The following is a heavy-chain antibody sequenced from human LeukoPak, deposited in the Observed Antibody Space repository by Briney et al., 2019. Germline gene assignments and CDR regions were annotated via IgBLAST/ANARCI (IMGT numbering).Heavy chain of an antibody. CDR3: ARGDLPTTHY. J-gene: IGHJ4*02. Sequence: GGSLRLSCAASGFTFSSYPMHWVRQAPGQGLEWVALTLHDGDNNYYADSVRGRFTVSRDNSKNTLYLQMNSLRAEDTAVYYRARGDLPTTHYWGQGTLVTVSS. CDR1: GFTFSSYP. CDR2: TLHDGDNN. V-gene: IGHV3-30*04. D-gene: IGHD3-16*01.